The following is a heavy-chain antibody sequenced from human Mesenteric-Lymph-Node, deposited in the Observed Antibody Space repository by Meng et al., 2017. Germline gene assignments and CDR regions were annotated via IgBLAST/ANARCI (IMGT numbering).Heavy chain of an antibody. CDR3: ARGRSEYFYESGDNWFDP. Sequence: GESLKISCAASGFTFSSHWMHWVRQAPGKGLMWVARINSVGSSESYADSVKGRFTISRDNAKNTLYLQMNSLRVEDTAVYFCARGRSEYFYESGDNWFDPWGQGTLVTVSS. D-gene: IGHD2/OR15-2a*01. J-gene: IGHJ5*02. V-gene: IGHV3-74*01. CDR2: INSVGSSE. CDR1: GFTFSSHW.